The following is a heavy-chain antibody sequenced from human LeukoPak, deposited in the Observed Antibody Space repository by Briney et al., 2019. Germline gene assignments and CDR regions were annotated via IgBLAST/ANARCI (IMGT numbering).Heavy chain of an antibody. V-gene: IGHV3-74*01. CDR1: GFTFYTYW. J-gene: IGHJ4*02. D-gene: IGHD5-18*01. CDR3: VRPTYGYDY. CDR2: ILNDGGST. Sequence: GGSLRLSCAASGFTFYTYWMHWVRQAPGEGPVWVAHILNDGGSTSYSASVKGRFIISRDNAKNTLSLQMNSLRAEDTAVYYCVRPTYGYDYWGQGTPVTVSS.